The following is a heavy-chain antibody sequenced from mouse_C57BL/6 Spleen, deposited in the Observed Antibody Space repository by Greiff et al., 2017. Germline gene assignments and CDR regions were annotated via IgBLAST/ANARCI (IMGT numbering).Heavy chain of an antibody. V-gene: IGHV1-52*01. CDR2: IDPSDSKT. CDR3: ARRYGSPGWYIDV. CDR1: GYTFTSYW. D-gene: IGHD1-1*01. Sequence: QVHVNQPGAELVRPGSSVKLSCKASGYTFTSYWMHWVQQRPIQGLEWIGNIDPSDSKTHYNQKFKNKATLTVDKSSSTAYMQLSSLTSEDSAVYYCARRYGSPGWYIDVWGTGTTVTVSS. J-gene: IGHJ1*03.